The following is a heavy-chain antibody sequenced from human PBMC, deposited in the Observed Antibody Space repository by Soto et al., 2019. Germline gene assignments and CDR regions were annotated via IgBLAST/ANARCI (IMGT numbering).Heavy chain of an antibody. Sequence: EVQLVESGGVVVQPGGSLRLSCAASGFTFDDYATHWVRQAPGKGLEWVSLISWDGGSTYYADSVKGRFTISRDNSKHSLYLQMNGLRVEDTAWYYCAKGSVLEPALFDYWGQGTLVTVSS. CDR2: ISWDGGST. V-gene: IGHV3-43D*04. D-gene: IGHD1-1*01. CDR3: AKGSVLEPALFDY. J-gene: IGHJ4*02. CDR1: GFTFDDYA.